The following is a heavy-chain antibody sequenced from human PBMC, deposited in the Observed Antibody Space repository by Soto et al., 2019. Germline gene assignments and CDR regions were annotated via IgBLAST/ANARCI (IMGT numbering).Heavy chain of an antibody. J-gene: IGHJ5*02. CDR2: MYHSGNT. Sequence: ASETLSLTCSVSGASITSDDFYCSWIRQHPGKGLEWIGYMYHSGNTYYNPSLRSRVTMSLDTSKNHFSLKLTSVTAADTAVYYCVKYYYDSSGLNWLDPWGPGTLVTVSS. CDR1: GASITSDDFY. V-gene: IGHV4-31*03. D-gene: IGHD3-22*01. CDR3: VKYYYDSSGLNWLDP.